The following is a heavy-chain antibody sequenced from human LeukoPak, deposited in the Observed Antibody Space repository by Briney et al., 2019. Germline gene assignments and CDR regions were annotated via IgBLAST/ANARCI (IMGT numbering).Heavy chain of an antibody. D-gene: IGHD4-17*01. CDR3: ARGPTVTTDY. J-gene: IGHJ4*02. CDR2: IYYSGSS. CDR1: GGSISSSSHY. V-gene: IGHV4-39*01. Sequence: SETLSLTCTVSGGSISSSSHYWGWFRQPPGKGLEWIGYIYYSGSSFCNPSLKSRVTMSVDTSKNQFSPRLNSVTAADTAVYYCARGPTVTTDYWGQGTLVTVSS.